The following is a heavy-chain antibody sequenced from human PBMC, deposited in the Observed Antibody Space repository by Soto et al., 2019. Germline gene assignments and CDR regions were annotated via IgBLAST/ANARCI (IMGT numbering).Heavy chain of an antibody. CDR3: ARMRFNYYDSSGLPNWFDP. Sequence: SETLRLTCTVAGGSISSLSCYWIWNSKPPGKGLEWIGYIYYSGSTYYNPSLKSRVTISVDTSKNQFSLKLSSVTAADTAVYYCARMRFNYYDSSGLPNWFDPWGQGTLVTVSS. J-gene: IGHJ5*02. CDR1: GGSISSLSCY. D-gene: IGHD3-22*01. V-gene: IGHV4-30-4*08. CDR2: IYYSGST.